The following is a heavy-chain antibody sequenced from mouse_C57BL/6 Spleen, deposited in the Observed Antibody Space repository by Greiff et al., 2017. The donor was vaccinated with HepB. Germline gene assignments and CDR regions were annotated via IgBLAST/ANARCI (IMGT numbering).Heavy chain of an antibody. CDR1: GYTFTSYW. Sequence: QVQLQQPGAELVRPGSSVKLSCKASGYTFTSYWMDWVKQRPGQGLEWIGNIYPSDSETHYNQKFKDKATLTVDKSSSTAYMQLSSLTSEDSAVYYCAREGGLEAMDYWGQGTSVTVSS. D-gene: IGHD2-2*01. V-gene: IGHV1-61*01. CDR3: AREGGLEAMDY. CDR2: IYPSDSET. J-gene: IGHJ4*01.